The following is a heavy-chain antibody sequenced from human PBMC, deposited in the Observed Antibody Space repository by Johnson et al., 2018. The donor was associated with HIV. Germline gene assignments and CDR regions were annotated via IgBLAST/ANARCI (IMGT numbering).Heavy chain of an antibody. D-gene: IGHD2-15*01. V-gene: IGHV3-53*01. CDR2: IYTDGKT. J-gene: IGHJ3*02. Sequence: VQLVESGGGLIQPGGSLRLSCAVSGFIVSDTDMAWVRQAPGKGLEWVSVIYTDGKTYYADSVRGRFTISRDSSNNTLYVQMNDLRAEDTALYYCATGSLVVVGADGLIQLHDAFDIWGRGTKVTVSS. CDR3: ATGSLVVVGADGLIQLHDAFDI. CDR1: GFIVSDTD.